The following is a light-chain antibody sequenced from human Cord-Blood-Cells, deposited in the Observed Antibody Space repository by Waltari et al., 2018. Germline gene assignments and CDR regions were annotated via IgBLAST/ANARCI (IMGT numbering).Light chain of an antibody. Sequence: QSALTQPASVSGSPGQSITISCTGTSSDVGGYNYVSWYQQHPGKAPKLMIYDVSNRPSGVANRLSDSKTGDTASLTISGLQAEDEADYYCSSYTSSSTGVFGGGTKLTGL. CDR2: DVS. J-gene: IGLJ3*02. V-gene: IGLV2-14*03. CDR3: SSYTSSSTGV. CDR1: SSDVGGYNY.